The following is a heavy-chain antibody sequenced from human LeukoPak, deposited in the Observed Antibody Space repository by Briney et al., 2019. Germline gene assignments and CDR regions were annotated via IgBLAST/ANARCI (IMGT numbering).Heavy chain of an antibody. CDR3: ARDEEVTTVTKFNY. Sequence: PGGSLRLSCAASGFTFSRHWMYWVRQAPGKGLEWVANIKQDGSAKPYVDSVKGRFTISRDNAKNSLYLQMNSLRAEDTAVYYCARDEEVTTVTKFNYWGQGTLVTVSS. V-gene: IGHV3-7*01. D-gene: IGHD4-17*01. CDR2: IKQDGSAK. CDR1: GFTFSRHW. J-gene: IGHJ4*02.